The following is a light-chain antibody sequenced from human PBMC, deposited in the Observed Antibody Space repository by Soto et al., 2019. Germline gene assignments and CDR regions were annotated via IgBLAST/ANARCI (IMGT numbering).Light chain of an antibody. Sequence: EIVMTQSPATLSVSSGERATLSCRASQSVSSDLAWYQQKPGQAPRLLIYAASTRATGVPARFSGSGSGAEFTLTISSLQSEDSALYYCQQYNDWPPRYTFGQGTKLEIK. CDR2: AAS. V-gene: IGKV3-15*01. CDR3: QQYNDWPPRYT. CDR1: QSVSSD. J-gene: IGKJ2*01.